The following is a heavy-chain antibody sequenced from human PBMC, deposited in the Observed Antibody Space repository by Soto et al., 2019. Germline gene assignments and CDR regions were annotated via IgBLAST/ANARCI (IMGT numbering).Heavy chain of an antibody. CDR3: ARPYDSSGYYYQYYFDY. Sequence: AAVKVSCKASGYTFTSYAMHWVRQAPGQRLEWMGWINAGNGNTKYSQKFQGRVTITRDTSASTAYMELSSLRSEDTAVYYCARPYDSSGYYYQYYFDYWGQGTLVTVSS. J-gene: IGHJ4*02. CDR1: GYTFTSYA. D-gene: IGHD3-22*01. CDR2: INAGNGNT. V-gene: IGHV1-3*01.